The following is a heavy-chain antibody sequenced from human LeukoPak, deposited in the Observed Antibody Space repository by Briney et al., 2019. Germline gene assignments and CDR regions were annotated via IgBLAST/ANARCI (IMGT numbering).Heavy chain of an antibody. Sequence: SETLSLTCAVYGGSFSGYYWSWIRQPPGKGLEWIGEINHSGSTNYNPSLKSRVTISVDTSKNQSSLKLSSVTAADTAVYYCARAGYSTYYGMDVWGQGATVTVSS. CDR2: INHSGST. CDR3: ARAGYSTYYGMDV. V-gene: IGHV4-34*01. D-gene: IGHD6-13*01. CDR1: GGSFSGYY. J-gene: IGHJ6*02.